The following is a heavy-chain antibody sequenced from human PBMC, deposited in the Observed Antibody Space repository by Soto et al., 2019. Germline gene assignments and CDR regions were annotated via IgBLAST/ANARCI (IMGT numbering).Heavy chain of an antibody. V-gene: IGHV3-23*01. CDR3: AKDRQYPRDYFHY. D-gene: IGHD4-4*01. J-gene: IGHJ4*02. CDR1: GLTVTSNG. CDR2: ISPNGQGI. Sequence: EVNLLESGGGLVQAGGSLRLSGGVSGLTVTSNGVSWVRQAPGKGLEWVSAISPNGQGIWYADSVKGRFTISRDISGNTVFLQMDSLRAEDTAVYYCAKDRQYPRDYFHYWGQGTLVTVSS.